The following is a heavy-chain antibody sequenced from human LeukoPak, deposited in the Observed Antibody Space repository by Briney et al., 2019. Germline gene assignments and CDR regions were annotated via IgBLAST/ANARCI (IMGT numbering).Heavy chain of an antibody. CDR2: ISYIGST. CDR1: GGSFTTHY. V-gene: IGHV4-59*11. CDR3: ASDSISMNAFDA. D-gene: IGHD3-22*01. Sequence: SETLSLTCTVSGGSFTTHYWSWIRQPPGKGLEWIGYISYIGSTNYNPSLKSRVTISIDTSKNEVSLVLTSVTAADTAVYYCASDSISMNAFDAWGQGTMVTVSS. J-gene: IGHJ3*01.